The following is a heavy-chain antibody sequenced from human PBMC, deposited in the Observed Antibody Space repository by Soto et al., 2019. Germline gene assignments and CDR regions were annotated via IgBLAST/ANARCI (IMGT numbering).Heavy chain of an antibody. V-gene: IGHV1-46*01. CDR2: INTSGGST. Sequence: ASVKVSCKASGYPFTSYYMHWARQAPGQGLEWMGIINTSGGSTSYAQKFQGRVTMTRDTSTSTVYMELSSLRSEDTAVYYCARGPSFYYDFWSGYSYQADYYYYYGMDVWGQGTTVTVSS. CDR1: GYPFTSYY. J-gene: IGHJ6*02. D-gene: IGHD3-3*01. CDR3: ARGPSFYYDFWSGYSYQADYYYYYGMDV.